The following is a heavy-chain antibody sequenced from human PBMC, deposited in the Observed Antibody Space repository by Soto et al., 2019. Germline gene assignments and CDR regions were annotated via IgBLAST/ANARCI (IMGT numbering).Heavy chain of an antibody. CDR2: IRSNGDST. J-gene: IGHJ4*02. V-gene: IGHV3-64*02. CDR1: GFTFSSYA. D-gene: IGHD1-26*01. CDR3: AKGGGRGWAYFDY. Sequence: EVQLVESGEGLVQPGGSLRLSCAASGFTFSSYAMYWVRQAPGKGLEYVSAIRSNGDSTYYADSVKGRFTISRDNSKNTLYLQMGSLRPEDMAVYYCAKGGGRGWAYFDYWGQGTLVTVSS.